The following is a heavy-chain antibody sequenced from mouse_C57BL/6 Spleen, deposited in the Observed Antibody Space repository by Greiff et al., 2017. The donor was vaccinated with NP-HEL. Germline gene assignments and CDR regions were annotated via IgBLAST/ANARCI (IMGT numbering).Heavy chain of an antibody. V-gene: IGHV3-6*01. Sequence: EVKLMESGPGLVKPSQSLSLTCSVTGYSITSGYYWNWIRQFPGNKLEWMGYISYDGSNNYNPSLKNRIPITRDTSKNQFFLKLNSVTTEETATYYCARDGDAYAGDVYAMDYWGQGTSVTVSS. J-gene: IGHJ4*01. CDR3: ARDGDAYAGDVYAMDY. D-gene: IGHD2-14*01. CDR2: ISYDGSN. CDR1: GYSITSGYY.